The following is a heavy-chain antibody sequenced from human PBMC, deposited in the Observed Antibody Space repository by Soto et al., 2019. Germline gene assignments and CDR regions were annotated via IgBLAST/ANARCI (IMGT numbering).Heavy chain of an antibody. J-gene: IGHJ4*02. CDR2: ISGSGSSI. D-gene: IGHD7-27*01. CDR1: GFTFSSYT. Sequence: EVQLLESGGGLVEPGGSRRLSCAASGFTFSSYTMSWVRQAPGKGLEWVSTISGSGSSIYSADSVKGRFTISRDNSKNTLYLQMNSLRVEDTAIYYCAKAWGIDYWGQGTLVTVSS. CDR3: AKAWGIDY. V-gene: IGHV3-23*01.